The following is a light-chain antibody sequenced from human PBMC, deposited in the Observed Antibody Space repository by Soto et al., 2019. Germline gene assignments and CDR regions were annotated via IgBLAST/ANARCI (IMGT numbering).Light chain of an antibody. V-gene: IGKV3-20*01. J-gene: IGKJ5*01. CDR1: QTVSSY. CDR2: GAS. Sequence: ENVLTQSPGTLSLSPGERATLSCRASQTVSSYLTWYQQRPCQAPRLLISGASRRATGIPDRFSGSGSGTDFTFTISRLEPEDFALYYCQQYGTSPITFGQGTRLEIK. CDR3: QQYGTSPIT.